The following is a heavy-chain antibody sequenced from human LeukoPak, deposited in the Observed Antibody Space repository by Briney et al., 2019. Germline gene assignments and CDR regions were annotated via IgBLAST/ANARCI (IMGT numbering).Heavy chain of an antibody. V-gene: IGHV3-7*01. CDR3: STEPRLLSY. CDR2: IRPDGSST. D-gene: IGHD3-10*01. CDR1: GFSFSASY. Sequence: GGSLRLSCAASGFSFSASYMSWVRQAPGKGLECVAYIRPDGSSTYYVDSVKGRFTISRDNAKNSVYLQMNSLRVEDTALYYCSTEPRLLSYWGQGTLVTVSP. J-gene: IGHJ4*02.